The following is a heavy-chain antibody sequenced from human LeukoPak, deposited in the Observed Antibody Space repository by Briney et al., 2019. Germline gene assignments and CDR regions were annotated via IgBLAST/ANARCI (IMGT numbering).Heavy chain of an antibody. CDR1: GFSLRDFS. J-gene: IGHJ4*02. CDR3: ARGNNKCSYNFDY. CDR2: ISGDGSAT. V-gene: IGHV3-43*02. D-gene: IGHD6-6*01. Sequence: GSLRLSCAPSGFSLRDFSMRWVRQAPERGLEWVSSISGDGSATQYSDCVKSSFNIYRNNNKNSMFMQMSGVRVEDYAFYYCARGNNKCSYNFDYWGQGALVTVSS.